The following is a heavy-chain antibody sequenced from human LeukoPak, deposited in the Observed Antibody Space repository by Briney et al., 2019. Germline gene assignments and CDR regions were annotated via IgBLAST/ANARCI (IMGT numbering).Heavy chain of an antibody. D-gene: IGHD3-10*01. J-gene: IGHJ5*02. CDR1: GGSISSYY. Sequence: SETLSLTCTVSGGSISSYYWSWIRQPAGKGLEWIGRIYTSGSTNYNPSLKSRVTMSVDTSKNQFSLRLSSVNATDTAVYFCAREGTSGGLNWLDPWGQGTLVTVSS. CDR3: AREGTSGGLNWLDP. V-gene: IGHV4-4*07. CDR2: IYTSGST.